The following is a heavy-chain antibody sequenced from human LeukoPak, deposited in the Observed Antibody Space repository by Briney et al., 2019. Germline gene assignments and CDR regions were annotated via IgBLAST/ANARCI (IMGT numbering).Heavy chain of an antibody. J-gene: IGHJ3*02. CDR1: GGSFSGYY. D-gene: IGHD6-25*01. CDR2: TNHSGST. V-gene: IGHV4-34*01. Sequence: SETLSLTCAVYGGSFSGYYWSWIRQPPGKGLEWIGETNHSGSTNYNPSLKSRVTISVDTSKNQFSLKLSSVTAADTAVYYCARGGRPEVAFDIWGQGTMVTVSS. CDR3: ARGGRPEVAFDI.